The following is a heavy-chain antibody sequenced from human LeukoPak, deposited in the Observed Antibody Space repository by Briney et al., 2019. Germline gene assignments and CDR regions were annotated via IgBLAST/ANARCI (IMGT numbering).Heavy chain of an antibody. D-gene: IGHD6-13*01. V-gene: IGHV4-59*02. J-gene: IGHJ4*02. CDR3: AMAYSISWYYFDY. CDR2: IYYSGST. Sequence: SETLSLTCTVSGGSVRGYFWTWIRQPPGKGLEWIGYIYYSGSTNYSPSLKSRVTIAVDTSKNQFSLRLSSVTAADTAVYYCAMAYSISWYYFDYWGQGTLVTVSS. CDR1: GGSVRGYF.